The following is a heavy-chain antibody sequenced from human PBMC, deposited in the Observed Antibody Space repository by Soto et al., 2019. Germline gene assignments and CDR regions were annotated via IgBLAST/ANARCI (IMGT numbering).Heavy chain of an antibody. CDR3: ARVSTSGYCVDV. CDR2: IYYSGST. J-gene: IGHJ6*02. Sequence: QVQLQESGPGLVKPSQTLSLTCTVSGGSISSGDYYWSWIRQPPGKGLEWIGYIYYSGSTYYNPSLESRVTRSVDTSNNECALKLSSVTSADTAVYYCARVSTSGYCVDVWGQGPTVTLSS. D-gene: IGHD4-4*01. CDR1: GGSISSGDYY. V-gene: IGHV4-30-4*01.